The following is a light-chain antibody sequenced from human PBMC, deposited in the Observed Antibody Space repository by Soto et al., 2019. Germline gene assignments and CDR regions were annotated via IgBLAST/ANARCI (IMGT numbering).Light chain of an antibody. J-gene: IGKJ1*01. V-gene: IGKV3-15*01. CDR2: GAY. CDR1: QGVSDN. CDR3: QQSYMSRLS. Sequence: FRKASQGVSDNLAWYQQKPGQATRLLIYGAYTRATGITARFSGSGSGTESTVTIRSLPAESSAPLNRQQSYMSRLSVGQGTKVEIK.